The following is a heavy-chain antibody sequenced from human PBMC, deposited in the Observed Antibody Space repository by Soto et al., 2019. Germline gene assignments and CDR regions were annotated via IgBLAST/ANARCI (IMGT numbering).Heavy chain of an antibody. CDR3: AKDLKGSSGWLGPFDY. D-gene: IGHD6-19*01. V-gene: IGHV3-23*01. CDR1: GFTFGSYA. CDR2: ISGSGGTT. J-gene: IGHJ4*02. Sequence: GGSLRLSCVASGFTFGSYAMNWVRQAPGRGLEWVSAISGSGGTTYYADSVKGRFTISRDNSKNTLYLQMNSLRAEDTAVYYCAKDLKGSSGWLGPFDYWGQGTLVTVSS.